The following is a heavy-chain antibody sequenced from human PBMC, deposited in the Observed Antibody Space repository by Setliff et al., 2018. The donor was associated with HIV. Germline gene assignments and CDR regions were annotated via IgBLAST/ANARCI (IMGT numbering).Heavy chain of an antibody. V-gene: IGHV1-18*01. CDR1: GYTFTSYG. D-gene: IGHD1-1*01. Sequence: ASVKVSCKASGYTFTSYGISWVRQAPGQGLEWMGWISAYNGNTNYAQKLQGRVTMTLDTSTSTVYMELSSLRAEDTAVYYCTKRTMPTGGFQHWGQGTLVTVSS. J-gene: IGHJ1*01. CDR3: TKRTMPTGGFQH. CDR2: ISAYNGNT.